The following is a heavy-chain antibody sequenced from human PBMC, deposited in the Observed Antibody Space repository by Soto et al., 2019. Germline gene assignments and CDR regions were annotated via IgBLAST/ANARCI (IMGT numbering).Heavy chain of an antibody. CDR2: IYYSGST. CDR3: ARPSYMVRGVESDY. J-gene: IGHJ4*02. Sequence: QLQLQESGPGLVKPSETLSLTCTVSGGSISSSSYYWGWIRQPPGKGLEWIGSIYYSGSTYYNPSLKSRVTISVDTSKNQFSLKLSSVTAADTAVYYCARPSYMVRGVESDYWGQGTLVTVSS. CDR1: GGSISSSSYY. D-gene: IGHD3-10*01. V-gene: IGHV4-39*01.